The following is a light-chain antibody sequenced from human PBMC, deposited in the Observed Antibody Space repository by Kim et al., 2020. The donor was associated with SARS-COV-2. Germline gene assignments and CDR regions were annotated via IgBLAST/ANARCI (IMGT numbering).Light chain of an antibody. CDR1: QSVDSN. V-gene: IGKV3-15*01. CDR2: GAS. CDR3: QQYNNWPRT. J-gene: IGKJ1*01. Sequence: EIVMTQSPATLSVSPGDTATLSCRASQSVDSNLAWYQQKAGQAPRLLIFGASTRATSFPARFSGSGSGTEFTLTISSLQFEDFAVYYCQQYNNWPRTFGQGTKVDIK.